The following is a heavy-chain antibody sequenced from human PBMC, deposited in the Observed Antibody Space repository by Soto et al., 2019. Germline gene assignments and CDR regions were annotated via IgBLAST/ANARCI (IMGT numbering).Heavy chain of an antibody. CDR1: GYSITSYA. D-gene: IGHD2-2*01. CDR2: INAGNGNT. Sequence: SPVKLSCKGAGYSITSYAVHWRRQAPEQRLEWMGWINAGNGNTKYSQKFQGRVTITRDTSASTAYMELSSLRSEDTAVYYCARDRGSGIVVVPAASYGMDVWGQGTTVTVSS. J-gene: IGHJ6*02. V-gene: IGHV1-3*01. CDR3: ARDRGSGIVVVPAASYGMDV.